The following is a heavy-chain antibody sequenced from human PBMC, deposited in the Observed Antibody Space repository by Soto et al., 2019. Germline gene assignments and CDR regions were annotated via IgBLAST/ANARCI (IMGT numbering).Heavy chain of an antibody. J-gene: IGHJ4*02. Sequence: GGSLRLSCAASGFTFSSYAMSWVRQAPGKGLEWVSAISGSGGSTYYADSVKGRFTISRDNSKNTLYLQMNSLRAEDTAVYYCAKDRASGSGSYYNARGSYFDYWGQGT. D-gene: IGHD3-10*01. CDR1: GFTFSSYA. CDR2: ISGSGGST. CDR3: AKDRASGSGSYYNARGSYFDY. V-gene: IGHV3-23*01.